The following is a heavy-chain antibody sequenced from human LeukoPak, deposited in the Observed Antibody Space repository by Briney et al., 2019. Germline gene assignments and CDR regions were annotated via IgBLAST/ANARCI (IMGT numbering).Heavy chain of an antibody. D-gene: IGHD3-22*01. CDR3: AKTTYYYYDSSGYFDY. V-gene: IGHV3-23*01. Sequence: GGSLRLSCAASGFIFSNCAMSWVREAPGKGLEWVSTISGSGGDTYYADSVKGRFTISRDNSKNTLYLQMNSLGAEDTAVYYCAKTTYYYYDSSGYFDYWGQGTLVTVSS. J-gene: IGHJ4*02. CDR2: ISGSGGDT. CDR1: GFIFSNCA.